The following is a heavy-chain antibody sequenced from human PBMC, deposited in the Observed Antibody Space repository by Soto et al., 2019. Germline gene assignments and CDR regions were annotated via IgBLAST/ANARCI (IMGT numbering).Heavy chain of an antibody. Sequence: QVQLVQSGAEVKKPGSSVKVYCRASGGTFSSYAISWVRQAPGQGLEWMGGIIPIFGSANYAQKFQGRVTITADTSTSTAYMELSSLRSEDTAVYYCARGSRDGYNGHFAYWGQGTLVTVSS. D-gene: IGHD5-12*01. CDR3: ARGSRDGYNGHFAY. J-gene: IGHJ4*02. CDR1: GGTFSSYA. V-gene: IGHV1-69*06. CDR2: IIPIFGSA.